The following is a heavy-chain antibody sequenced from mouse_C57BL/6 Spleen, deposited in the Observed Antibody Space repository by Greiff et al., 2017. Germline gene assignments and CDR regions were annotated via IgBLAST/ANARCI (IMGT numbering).Heavy chain of an antibody. CDR2: IYPGDGDT. D-gene: IGHD1-1*01. Sequence: QVQLKESGPELVKPGASVKISCKASGYAFSSSWMNWVKQRPGTGLEWIGRIYPGDGDTNYNGKFKGKATLTADKSSSTAYMQLSSLTSEDSAVYFCARSTVVATDAMDYWGQGTSVTVSS. V-gene: IGHV1-82*01. CDR1: GYAFSSSW. CDR3: ARSTVVATDAMDY. J-gene: IGHJ4*01.